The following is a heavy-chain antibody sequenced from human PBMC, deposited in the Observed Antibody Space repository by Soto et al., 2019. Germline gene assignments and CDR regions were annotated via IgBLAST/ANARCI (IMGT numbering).Heavy chain of an antibody. Sequence: PGGSLRLSCAASGFTFSSYGMHWVRQAPGKGLEWVAVISYDGSNKYYADSVKGRFTISRDNSKNTLYLQMNSLRAEDTAVYYCAKNLVYSSSGVYYWGQGTLVTAPQ. V-gene: IGHV3-30*18. D-gene: IGHD6-6*01. CDR1: GFTFSSYG. J-gene: IGHJ4*02. CDR3: AKNLVYSSSGVYY. CDR2: ISYDGSNK.